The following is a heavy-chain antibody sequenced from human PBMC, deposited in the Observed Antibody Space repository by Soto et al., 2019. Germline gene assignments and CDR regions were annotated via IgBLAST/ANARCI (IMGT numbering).Heavy chain of an antibody. Sequence: SETLSLTCAVYGGSFSGYYWSWIRQPPGKGLEWIGEINHSGSTNYNPSLKSRVTISVDTSKNQFSLKLSSVTAADTAVYYCAKVGVTSNYYGMDVWGQGTTVTVS. J-gene: IGHJ6*02. D-gene: IGHD4-17*01. CDR2: INHSGST. CDR1: GGSFSGYY. CDR3: AKVGVTSNYYGMDV. V-gene: IGHV4-34*01.